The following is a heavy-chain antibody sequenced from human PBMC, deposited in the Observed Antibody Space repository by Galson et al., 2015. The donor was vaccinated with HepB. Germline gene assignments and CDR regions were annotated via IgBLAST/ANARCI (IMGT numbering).Heavy chain of an antibody. V-gene: IGHV4-59*01. CDR2: MYYRGST. CDR1: GGSISSFY. Sequence: ETLSLTCTVSGGSISSFYWSWIRQPPGKGLEWIGSMYYRGSTNYNPSLKSRVTISVDTSKNQFSLRLSSVTAADTAVYYCASGLGGWYDFDYWGQGTLVTVSS. J-gene: IGHJ4*02. CDR3: ASGLGGWYDFDY. D-gene: IGHD6-19*01.